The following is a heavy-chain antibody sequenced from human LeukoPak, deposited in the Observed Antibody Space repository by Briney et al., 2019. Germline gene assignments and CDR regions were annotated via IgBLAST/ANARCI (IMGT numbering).Heavy chain of an antibody. CDR1: GGSISSDSYY. CDR2: IYYSGST. J-gene: IGHJ4*02. V-gene: IGHV4-39*01. D-gene: IGHD6-19*01. Sequence: SETLSLTCTVSGGSISSDSYYWAWIRQPPGKGLEWTASIYYSGSTYYNPSLKSRVTMSVDTSRNQFSLKLSSVTAADTAVYYCASLAVAGLSEGYWGQGTLVIVSS. CDR3: ASLAVAGLSEGY.